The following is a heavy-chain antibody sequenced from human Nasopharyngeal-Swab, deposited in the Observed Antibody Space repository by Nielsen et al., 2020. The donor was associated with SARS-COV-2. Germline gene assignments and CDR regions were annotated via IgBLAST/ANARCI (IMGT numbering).Heavy chain of an antibody. Sequence: GGSLRLSCTASGFTFSSYAMSWVRQAPGKGLEWVSDISGSGGSTYYAESVKGRVTISSDNSKNTLYLQMSSLRAEDTAIYYCAKDLGVESPLWFDYWGQGTLLTVSS. V-gene: IGHV3-23*01. CDR2: ISGSGGST. D-gene: IGHD4-23*01. CDR1: GFTFSSYA. CDR3: AKDLGVESPLWFDY. J-gene: IGHJ4*02.